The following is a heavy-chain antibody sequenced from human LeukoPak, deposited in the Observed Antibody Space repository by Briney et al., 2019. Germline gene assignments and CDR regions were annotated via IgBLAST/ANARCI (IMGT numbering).Heavy chain of an antibody. CDR2: INPYSGDT. Sequence: ASVKVSCKASGYTFTGYHIHWVRQAPGQGLEWMGRINPYSGDTNFAQKFQGRVTMTRDTSITTAYMDQSSITRDDTAVYFCARDQGSLTRSWYTGYWSQRTQVTVSS. D-gene: IGHD6-13*01. CDR1: GYTFTGYH. V-gene: IGHV1-2*06. CDR3: ARDQGSLTRSWYTGY. J-gene: IGHJ4*02.